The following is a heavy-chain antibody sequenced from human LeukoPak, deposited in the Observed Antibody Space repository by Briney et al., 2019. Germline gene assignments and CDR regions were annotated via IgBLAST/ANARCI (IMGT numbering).Heavy chain of an antibody. CDR2: INHSGRT. CDR1: GESFSAYY. J-gene: IGHJ4*02. Sequence: SETLSLTCAVYGESFSAYYWSWIRQPPGKGLEWIGEINHSGRTIYNPSLTSRVTISADTSKNQYYQKLNSVTAADTAVYYCARDIGGAGYWGQGTLVTVSS. D-gene: IGHD6-19*01. CDR3: ARDIGGAGY. V-gene: IGHV4-34*01.